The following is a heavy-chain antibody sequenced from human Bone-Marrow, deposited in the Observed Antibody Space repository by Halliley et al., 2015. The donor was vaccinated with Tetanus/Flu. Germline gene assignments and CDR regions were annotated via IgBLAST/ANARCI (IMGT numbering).Heavy chain of an antibody. V-gene: IGHV4-31*03. CDR1: GGSIGSGGYY. CDR3: ARDVGGDSNP. CDR2: IFYTGST. D-gene: IGHD4-17*01. J-gene: IGHJ5*02. Sequence: TLSLTCTVSGGSIGSGGYYWSWVRQHPGKGLEWIGHIFYTGSTYYSPSLRGRVAISLDTSKNHFSLRLSSVSAADTAVYYCARDVGGDSNPWGQGALVTVSS.